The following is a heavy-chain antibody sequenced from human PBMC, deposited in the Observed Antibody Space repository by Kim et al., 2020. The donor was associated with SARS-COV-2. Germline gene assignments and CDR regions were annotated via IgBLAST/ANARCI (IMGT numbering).Heavy chain of an antibody. J-gene: IGHJ6*02. D-gene: IGHD3-10*01. CDR3: ARDGPLWFGEFHYYYYYGMDV. Sequence: GGSLRLSCAASGFTFSSYSMNWVRQAPGKGLEWVSSISSSSSYIYYADSVKGRFTISRDNAKNSLYLQMNSLRAEDTAVYYCARDGPLWFGEFHYYYYYGMDVWGQGTTVTVSS. CDR1: GFTFSSYS. V-gene: IGHV3-21*01. CDR2: ISSSSSYI.